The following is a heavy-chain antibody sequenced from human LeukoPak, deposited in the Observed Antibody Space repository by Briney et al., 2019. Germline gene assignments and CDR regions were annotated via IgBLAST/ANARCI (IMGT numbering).Heavy chain of an antibody. CDR2: INRSGGI. CDR3: ARGNSGSDSGGFEY. V-gene: IGHV4-34*01. Sequence: SETLSLTCAVHGGSISGRYWSWIRQPPGKRPEWIGEINRSGGINYNPSLQSRVTISVDTSNNQSSLRLSSVTAADTAVYYCARGNSGSDSGGFEYWGQGSLLTVSS. D-gene: IGHD5-12*01. J-gene: IGHJ4*02. CDR1: GGSISGRY.